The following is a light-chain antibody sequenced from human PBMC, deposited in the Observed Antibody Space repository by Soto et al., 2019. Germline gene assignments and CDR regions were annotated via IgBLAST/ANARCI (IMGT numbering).Light chain of an antibody. CDR1: TSNIGSGYD. J-gene: IGLJ2*01. V-gene: IGLV1-40*01. Sequence: LTQPPSVSGAPGQGVTISCTGSTSNIGSGYDVHWYQQVPGLAPKLLIYANINRPSGVPDRFSGSKSGTSASLAITGLQAEDEADYYCQSYDNSLSGWVFGGGTQLTVL. CDR3: QSYDNSLSGWV. CDR2: ANI.